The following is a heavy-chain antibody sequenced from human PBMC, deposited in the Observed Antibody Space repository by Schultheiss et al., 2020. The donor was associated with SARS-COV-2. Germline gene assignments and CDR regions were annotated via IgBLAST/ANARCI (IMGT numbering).Heavy chain of an antibody. V-gene: IGHV3-33*01. CDR3: ARDSTYCSGDCSFDY. Sequence: GESLKISCAASGFTFSRYGMHWVRQAPGKGLEWVAVIWYDGSNKYYTDSVKGRFTISRDNSNNTLYLQMNSLRAEDTAIYYCARDSTYCSGDCSFDYWGQGTLVTVSS. D-gene: IGHD2-21*02. J-gene: IGHJ4*02. CDR2: IWYDGSNK. CDR1: GFTFSRYG.